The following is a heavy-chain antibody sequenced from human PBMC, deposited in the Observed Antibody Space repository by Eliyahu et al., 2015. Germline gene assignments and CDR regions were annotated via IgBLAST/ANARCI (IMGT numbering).Heavy chain of an antibody. D-gene: IGHD2-21*02. CDR2: IRNKAYGGTT. CDR3: TRPLTERWYFGL. CDR1: GFXFGDYG. V-gene: IGHV3-49*04. J-gene: IGHJ2*01. Sequence: EVQLVESGGGLVQPGRSLRLSCSASGFXFGDYGMTWVRQAPGKGLEWVGLIRNKAYGGTTEYAASVKGRFTISRDDSKSIGYLQMNSLKTEDTAVYYCTRPLTERWYFGLWGRGTLVTVSS.